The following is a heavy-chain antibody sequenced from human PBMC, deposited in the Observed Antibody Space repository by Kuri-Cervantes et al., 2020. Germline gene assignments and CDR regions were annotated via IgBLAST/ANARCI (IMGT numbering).Heavy chain of an antibody. CDR3: ARGGGTFGGVIARGWYYFDY. V-gene: IGHV3-9*01. J-gene: IGHJ4*02. D-gene: IGHD3-16*02. CDR1: GCTFDYYA. Sequence: SLLVSCAASGCTFDYYAMHWVRQAPGKGLELVSGISWNSGIIGYADSVKGRFTISRDNAKNSLYLQMNSLRAEDTAVYYCARGGGTFGGVIARGWYYFDYWGQGTPVTVSS. CDR2: ISWNSGII.